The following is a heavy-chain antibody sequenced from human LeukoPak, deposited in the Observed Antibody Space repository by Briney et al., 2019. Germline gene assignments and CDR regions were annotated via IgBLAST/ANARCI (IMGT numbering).Heavy chain of an antibody. Sequence: SVKVSCKASGGTFSSYAISWVRQAPGQGLEWMGRIIRILGIANCAQKFQGRVTITADKSTSTAYMELSSLRSEDTAVYYCARGLPVPYYYDSSGYTEYFQHWGQGTLVTVSS. CDR3: ARGLPVPYYYDSSGYTEYFQH. CDR1: GGTFSSYA. CDR2: IIRILGIA. D-gene: IGHD3-22*01. V-gene: IGHV1-69*04. J-gene: IGHJ1*01.